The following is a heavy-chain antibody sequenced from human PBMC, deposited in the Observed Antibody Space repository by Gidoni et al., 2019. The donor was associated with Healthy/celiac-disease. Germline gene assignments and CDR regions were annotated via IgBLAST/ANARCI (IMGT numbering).Heavy chain of an antibody. CDR2: LNTNSGNT. CDR1: GYTFTSYA. V-gene: IGHV1-8*01. D-gene: IGHD3-22*01. Sequence: QVQLVQSGAEVKKPGASVKVSCKASGYTFTSYAINWVRQATGKGHEWRGWLNTNSGNTGYAQKFQGRVTMTRNTSISTAYMELSSLRSEDTAVYYCARGSGYGYYFDYWGQGTLVTVSS. CDR3: ARGSGYGYYFDY. J-gene: IGHJ4*02.